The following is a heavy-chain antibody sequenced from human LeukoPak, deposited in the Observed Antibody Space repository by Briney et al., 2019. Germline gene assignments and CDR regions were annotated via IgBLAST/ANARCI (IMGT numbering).Heavy chain of an antibody. CDR3: AKVLGYCSGGSCYGHAFDI. V-gene: IGHV1-2*02. CDR1: GYTFTGYY. CDR2: INPNSGGT. J-gene: IGHJ3*02. D-gene: IGHD2-15*01. Sequence: ASVKVSCKASGYTFTGYYMHWVRQAPGQGLEWMGWINPNSGGTNYAQKFQGRVTMTRDTSISTAYMELSRLRSDDTAVYYCAKVLGYCSGGSCYGHAFDIWGQGTMVTVSS.